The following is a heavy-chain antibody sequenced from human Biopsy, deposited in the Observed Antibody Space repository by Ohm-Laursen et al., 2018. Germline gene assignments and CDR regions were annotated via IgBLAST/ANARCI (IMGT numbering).Heavy chain of an antibody. J-gene: IGHJ5*02. D-gene: IGHD6-13*01. Sequence: SLRLSCTASGFTFSTYWMTWVRQAPGKGLEWVANIKRDGSPSNHADSVKGRFSISRDDALNSLYLQMNSLRAEDTAVYYCAREAALNYSYSWYETWFDPWGQGTLVTVSS. CDR3: AREAALNYSYSWYETWFDP. V-gene: IGHV3-7*01. CDR1: GFTFSTYW. CDR2: IKRDGSPS.